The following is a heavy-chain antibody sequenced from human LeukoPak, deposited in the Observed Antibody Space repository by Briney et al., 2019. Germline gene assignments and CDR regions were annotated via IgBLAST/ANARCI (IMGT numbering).Heavy chain of an antibody. CDR1: GYTFTGYY. Sequence: ASVKVSCKASGYTFTGYYMHWVRQAPGQGLEWMGWINPNSGGTNYAQKVQGRVTMTRDTSISTAYMELSRLRSDDTAVYYCARKKSSNWFDPWGQGTLVTVSS. CDR3: ARKKSSNWFDP. J-gene: IGHJ5*02. CDR2: INPNSGGT. V-gene: IGHV1-2*02.